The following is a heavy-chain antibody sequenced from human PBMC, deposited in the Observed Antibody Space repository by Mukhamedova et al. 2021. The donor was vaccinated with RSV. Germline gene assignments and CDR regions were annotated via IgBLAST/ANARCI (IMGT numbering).Heavy chain of an antibody. CDR3: ARVGRGSSGWLFFDV. CDR2: ISDISTFT. Sequence: WIRQAPGKGLEWVSYISDISTFTNYRNYADSVKGRFTISRDNTKNSLYLQMNSLRVDDTAVYYCARVGRGSSGWLFFDVWGQGT. J-gene: IGHJ4*02. D-gene: IGHD6-19*01. V-gene: IGHV3-11*05.